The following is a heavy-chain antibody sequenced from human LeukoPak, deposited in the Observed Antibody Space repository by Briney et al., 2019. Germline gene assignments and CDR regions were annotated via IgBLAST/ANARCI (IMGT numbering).Heavy chain of an antibody. CDR3: ASLRFGDSYFDL. V-gene: IGHV4-38-2*02. CDR1: NYSVRSDWY. J-gene: IGHJ4*02. CDR2: VYQSGHA. D-gene: IGHD3-10*01. Sequence: SETLSLTCKVSNYSVRSDWYWGWIRQPPGRGLEWIASVYQSGHAYYSPSLKSRVLISFDTSKKELSLKINSVTASDTALYYCASLRFGDSYFDLWGQGTQVTVSS.